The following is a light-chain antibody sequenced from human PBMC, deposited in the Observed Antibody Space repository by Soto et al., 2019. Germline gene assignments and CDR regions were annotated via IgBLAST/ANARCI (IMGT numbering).Light chain of an antibody. CDR2: LAS. CDR3: QQYNNWPPTT. Sequence: EIVMTQSPATLSLSPCGRATLSCRASQSVSNNLAWYQQKPGQAPRLLIYLASTRAPGIPARFSGSGSGTEFTLTISSLQSEDFAVYYCQQYNNWPPTTFGQGTRLEIK. V-gene: IGKV3D-15*01. J-gene: IGKJ5*01. CDR1: QSVSNN.